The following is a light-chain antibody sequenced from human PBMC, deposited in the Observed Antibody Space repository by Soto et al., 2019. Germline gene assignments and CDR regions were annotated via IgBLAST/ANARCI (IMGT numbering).Light chain of an antibody. J-gene: IGKJ1*01. CDR2: AAS. CDR3: PKYNSAQWT. CDR1: QGISNY. Sequence: DIQMTQSPSSLSASVGDRVTITCRASQGISNYLAWYQQKPGKVPKLLIYAASTLQSGVPSRFSGSGSGTDFTLTISSLQPEDVATYYCPKYNSAQWTFGQGTNVEIK. V-gene: IGKV1-27*01.